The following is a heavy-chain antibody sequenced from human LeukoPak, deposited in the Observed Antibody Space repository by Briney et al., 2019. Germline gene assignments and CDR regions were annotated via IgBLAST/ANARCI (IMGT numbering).Heavy chain of an antibody. CDR2: ISSSSSYI. Sequence: SGGSLRLSCAASGFTFSSYSMNWVRQAPGKGLEWVSSISSSSSYIYYADSVKGRFTISRDSAKNSLYLQMNSLRAEDTAVYYCARGDGYLYYFDYWGQGTLVTVSS. J-gene: IGHJ4*02. CDR3: ARGDGYLYYFDY. V-gene: IGHV3-21*01. CDR1: GFTFSSYS. D-gene: IGHD5-24*01.